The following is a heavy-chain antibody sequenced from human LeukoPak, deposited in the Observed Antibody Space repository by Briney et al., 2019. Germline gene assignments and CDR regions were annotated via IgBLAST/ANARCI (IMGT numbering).Heavy chain of an antibody. CDR1: GGYIYSYY. Sequence: SETLSLTGTPLGGYIYSYYWSWRRQPPGKGLEWIGYIYYSGSTNYNPSLKSRVTMSVDTSNNQFSLKLGSVAVSDTAVYYSARAGPSIRGDDCYFPVFVYRVQGTLVTVSS. J-gene: IGHJ4*02. D-gene: IGHD2-21*02. CDR2: IYYSGST. V-gene: IGHV4-59*12. CDR3: ARAGPSIRGDDCYFPVFVY.